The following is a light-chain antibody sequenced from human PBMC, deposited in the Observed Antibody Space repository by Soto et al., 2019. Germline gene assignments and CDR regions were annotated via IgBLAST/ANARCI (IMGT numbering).Light chain of an antibody. CDR1: SGHSRDA. J-gene: IGLJ2*01. CDR3: QTWGTGIHVV. Sequence: QPVLTQSPSASASLGASVRLTCTLSSGHSRDAIAWHQQQPEKGPRYLMKLNSDGSHSKGDGTPDRFSGSSSGAERYLTISSLQSEDEADYYCQTWGTGIHVVFGGGTKVTVL. CDR2: LNSDGSH. V-gene: IGLV4-69*01.